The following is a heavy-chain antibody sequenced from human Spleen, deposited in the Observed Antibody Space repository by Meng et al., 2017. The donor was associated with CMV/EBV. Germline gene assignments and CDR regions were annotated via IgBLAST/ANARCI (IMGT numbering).Heavy chain of an antibody. CDR1: GYKFDIYA. CDR2: VSGENGET. V-gene: IGHV1-18*01. CDR3: ARAGAAVTTNFDF. Sequence: QVLLVQSGAEVKKPGASVKVSCKASGYKFDIYAITWVRQAPGQGLEWVGWVSGENGETNYGQKFQDRVTVTADTLTKTAYMEMRSLRSDDSAMYYCARAGAAVTTNFDFWGQGTLVTVSS. D-gene: IGHD4-17*01. J-gene: IGHJ4*02.